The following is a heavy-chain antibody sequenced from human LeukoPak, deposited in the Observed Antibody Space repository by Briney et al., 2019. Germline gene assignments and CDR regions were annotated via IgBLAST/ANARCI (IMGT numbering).Heavy chain of an antibody. J-gene: IGHJ3*01. CDR1: GFTFSSYW. D-gene: IGHD3-22*01. Sequence: PGRSLRLSCAASGFTFSSYWMHWVRQAPGKGLVWVSRINSDGSSTSYADSVKGRFTISRDNAKNTLYLQMNSLRAEDTAVYYCARGRVVVITTPEYAFDVWGQGTMVTVSS. V-gene: IGHV3-74*01. CDR3: ARGRVVVITTPEYAFDV. CDR2: INSDGSST.